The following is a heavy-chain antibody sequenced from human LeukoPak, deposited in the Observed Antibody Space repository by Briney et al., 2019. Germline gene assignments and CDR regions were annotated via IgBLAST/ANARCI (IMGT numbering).Heavy chain of an antibody. CDR1: GGTFSSYA. CDR2: IIPIFGTA. J-gene: IGHJ6*03. D-gene: IGHD3-10*01. Sequence: ASVKVPCKASGGTFSSYAISWVRQAPGQGLEWMGGIIPIFGTANYAQKFQGRVTITTDESMSTAYMELSSLRSEDTAVYYCARWIVHHSLWFGEPYYYYYYMDVWGKGTTVTVSS. V-gene: IGHV1-69*05. CDR3: ARWIVHHSLWFGEPYYYYYYMDV.